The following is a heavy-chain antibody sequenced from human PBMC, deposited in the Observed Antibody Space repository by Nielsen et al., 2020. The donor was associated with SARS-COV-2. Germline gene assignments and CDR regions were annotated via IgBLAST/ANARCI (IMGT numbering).Heavy chain of an antibody. CDR3: ATPRHYYDYVWGVLDY. J-gene: IGHJ4*02. CDR1: GFTFSSYG. V-gene: IGHV3-30*03. Sequence: GESLKISCAASGFTFSSYGMHWVRQAPGKGLECVAVISYDGSNKYYADSVKGRFTISRDNSKNTLYLQMNSLRAEDTAVYYCATPRHYYDYVWGVLDYWGQGTLVTVSS. CDR2: ISYDGSNK. D-gene: IGHD3-16*01.